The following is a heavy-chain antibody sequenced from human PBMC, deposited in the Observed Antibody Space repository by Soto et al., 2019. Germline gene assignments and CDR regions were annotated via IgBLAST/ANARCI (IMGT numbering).Heavy chain of an antibody. J-gene: IGHJ4*02. V-gene: IGHV1-3*01. D-gene: IGHD4-17*01. CDR3: ARWIDNGYFDY. CDR2: INAGRGKT. CDR1: GFSFTSYS. Sequence: QGQLVQSGAEVKKPGASVKVSCGTSGFSFTSYSFHWVRQAPAQGLQWMGWINAGRGKTKYSQQFQARVTFTWDTSANTVDMELSRLTSEDTSVFYCARWIDNGYFDYWGQGTLVTVSA.